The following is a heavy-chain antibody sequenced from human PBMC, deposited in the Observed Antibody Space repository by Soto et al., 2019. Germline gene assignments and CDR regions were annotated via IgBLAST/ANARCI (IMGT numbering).Heavy chain of an antibody. CDR2: INPNSGGT. CDR1: GYTFTGYY. D-gene: IGHD1-26*01. CDR3: ARLGIEDCGSYYYYGMDV. Sequence: ASVKVSCKASGYTFTGYYMHWVRQPPGQGLEWMGWINPNSGGTNYAQKFQGWVTMTRDTSISTAYMELSRLRSDDTAVYYCARLGIEDCGSYYYYGMDVWGQGTTVTVSS. V-gene: IGHV1-2*04. J-gene: IGHJ6*02.